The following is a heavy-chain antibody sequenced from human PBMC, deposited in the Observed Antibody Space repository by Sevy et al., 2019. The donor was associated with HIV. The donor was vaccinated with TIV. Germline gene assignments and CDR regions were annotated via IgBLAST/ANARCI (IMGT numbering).Heavy chain of an antibody. J-gene: IGHJ5*01. CDR2: IDYIGTT. CDR1: SGSISSSSYY. D-gene: IGHD4-17*01. CDR3: ARYLRGDHAGGFDF. V-gene: IGHV4-39*01. Sequence: SETLSVTCTVSSGSISSSSYYWGWIRQSPGKGLEWIASIDYIGTTYYNLALKSRVTITGDRSKNEVSLNLRFVTAADAAVYYCARYLRGDHAGGFDFWGQGTPVTVSS.